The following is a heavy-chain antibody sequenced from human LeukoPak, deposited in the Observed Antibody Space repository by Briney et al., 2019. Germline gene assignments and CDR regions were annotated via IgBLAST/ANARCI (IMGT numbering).Heavy chain of an antibody. D-gene: IGHD1-26*01. V-gene: IGHV3-23*01. CDR3: VKESGGSRVFDY. Sequence: GGSLRLSCAASGFTFSSYLMSWVRQAPGKGLEWVAAITNNGYATSYADSVKGRFTMSRDNSKNTLYLQMNSLRAEDTAIYYCVKESGGSRVFDYWGQGTLVTVSS. CDR2: ITNNGYAT. J-gene: IGHJ4*02. CDR1: GFTFSSYL.